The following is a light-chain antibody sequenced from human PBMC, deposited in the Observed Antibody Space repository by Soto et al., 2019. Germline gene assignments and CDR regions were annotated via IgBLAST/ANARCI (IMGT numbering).Light chain of an antibody. Sequence: EIVMTQSPATLSVSPGERATLSCRASESVISKLAWYQQKPGQGPRLLIYGGSTRATGIPARFSGSGSGKEFTLAISSLQSEDFAVYYWQHDSTWLWTFGQGTKVEIK. V-gene: IGKV3-15*01. CDR2: GGS. CDR3: QHDSTWLWT. J-gene: IGKJ1*01. CDR1: ESVISK.